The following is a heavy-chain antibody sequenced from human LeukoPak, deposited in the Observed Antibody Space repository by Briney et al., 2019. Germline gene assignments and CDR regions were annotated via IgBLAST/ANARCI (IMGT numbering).Heavy chain of an antibody. V-gene: IGHV1-2*06. Sequence: ASVKVSCKASGYTFTSYDINWVRQAPGQGLEWVGRINPNSGGTNYAQKFQGRVTMTRDTSISTAYMELSRLRSDDTAVYYCATRGKSGSYYAWGQGTLVTVSS. CDR1: GYTFTSYD. CDR2: INPNSGGT. J-gene: IGHJ5*02. CDR3: ATRGKSGSYYA. D-gene: IGHD3-10*01.